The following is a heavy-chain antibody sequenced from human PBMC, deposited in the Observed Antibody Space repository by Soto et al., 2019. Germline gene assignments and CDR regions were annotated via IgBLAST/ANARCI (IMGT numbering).Heavy chain of an antibody. CDR3: AAGEASSRNLAPYYLDF. CDR1: GGSMRNYF. CDR2: IHYSGTT. D-gene: IGHD6-13*01. J-gene: IGHJ4*02. Sequence: SETLSLTCTVPGGSMRNYFWTWIRQPPGKGLEWIGYIHYSGTTSFFPSYNPSLRSRVTISEDTSKNQFSLKLLSVTTADTAVYFCAAGEASSRNLAPYYLDFWGQGTLVTVSS. V-gene: IGHV4-59*01.